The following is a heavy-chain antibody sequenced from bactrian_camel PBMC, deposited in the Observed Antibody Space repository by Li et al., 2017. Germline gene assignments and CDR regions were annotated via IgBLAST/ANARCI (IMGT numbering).Heavy chain of an antibody. CDR2: IDSLGGMT. CDR1: GFTFGSYA. J-gene: IGHJ4*01. Sequence: VQLVESGGGLVQPGGSLRLSCAASGFTFGSYAMSWVRQAPGKGLEWVSTIDSLGGMTVYANSVKGRFTISRDYAKNTVYLQMNSLKSEDTALYYCATYIGLCSTVVAGREYNRWGQGTQVTVS. CDR3: ATYIGLCSTVVAGREYNR. D-gene: IGHD6*01. V-gene: IGHV3S40*01.